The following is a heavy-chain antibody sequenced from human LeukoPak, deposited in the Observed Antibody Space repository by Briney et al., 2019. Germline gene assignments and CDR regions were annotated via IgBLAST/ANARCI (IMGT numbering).Heavy chain of an antibody. D-gene: IGHD6-19*01. CDR2: IYPGDSDT. CDR1: GYSFTNYW. V-gene: IGHV5-51*01. Sequence: GESLKISCKGSGYSFTNYWIGWVRQMSGKGVEWMGIIYPGDSDTRYSPSFQGQVTISADKSIITAYLQWSSLKASDTAMYYCARTGYSSGWYGSFDIWGQGTLVTVSS. CDR3: ARTGYSSGWYGSFDI. J-gene: IGHJ3*02.